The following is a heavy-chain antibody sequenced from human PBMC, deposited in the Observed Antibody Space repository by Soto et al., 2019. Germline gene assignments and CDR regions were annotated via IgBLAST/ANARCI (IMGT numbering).Heavy chain of an antibody. V-gene: IGHV6-1*01. CDR2: TYYRSKWYN. CDR1: GDSVSSNSAA. D-gene: IGHD6-19*01. J-gene: IGHJ6*02. CDR3: ARDLKLAVAGYYYHYGMAV. Sequence: PSQTLSLTCAISGDSVSSNSAAWNWIRQSPSRGLEWLGRTYYRSKWYNDYAVSVKSRITINPDTSKSQFSLQLNSVTPEDTAVYYCARDLKLAVAGYYYHYGMAVWGQGTTVTVSS.